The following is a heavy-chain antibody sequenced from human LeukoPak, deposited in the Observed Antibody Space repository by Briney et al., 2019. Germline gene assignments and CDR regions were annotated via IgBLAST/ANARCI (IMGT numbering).Heavy chain of an antibody. D-gene: IGHD5-24*01. Sequence: PGGSLRLSCAASGFTFSSYSMNWVRQAPGKGLEWVSSISSSSSYIYYADSVKGRFTISRDNAKNPLYLQMNSLRAEDTAVYYCAREGVEMATIKTFDIWGQGTMVTVSS. V-gene: IGHV3-21*01. CDR2: ISSSSSYI. CDR1: GFTFSSYS. J-gene: IGHJ3*02. CDR3: AREGVEMATIKTFDI.